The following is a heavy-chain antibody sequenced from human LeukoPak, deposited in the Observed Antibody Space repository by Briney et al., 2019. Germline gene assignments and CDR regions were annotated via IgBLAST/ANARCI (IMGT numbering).Heavy chain of an antibody. CDR3: TRALYCSAGSCYSNF. V-gene: IGHV4-61*02. CDR2: IYTSGST. CDR1: GGSISSGSYY. Sequence: KPSQTLSLTCTVSGGSISSGSYYWSWIRQPAGKGLEWIGRIYTSGSTNYNPSIKSRVTITIDRSKNQFSLKLSSVTAADTAVYYCTRALYCSAGSCYSNFWGQGSLATVSS. D-gene: IGHD2-15*01. J-gene: IGHJ4*02.